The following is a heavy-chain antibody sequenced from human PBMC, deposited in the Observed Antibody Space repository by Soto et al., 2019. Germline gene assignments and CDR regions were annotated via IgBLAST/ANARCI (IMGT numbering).Heavy chain of an antibody. CDR2: ISGSGVSK. CDR3: AKERAVAGFDY. CDR1: GFTFSSYA. Sequence: GGSLRLSCAASGFTFSSYAMRWVRQAPGKGLEWVSGISGSGVSKYYADSVKGRFTISRDNSKNTLYLQMNSLRAEDTAVYYCAKERAVAGFDYWGQGTLVTVSS. V-gene: IGHV3-23*01. J-gene: IGHJ4*02. D-gene: IGHD6-19*01.